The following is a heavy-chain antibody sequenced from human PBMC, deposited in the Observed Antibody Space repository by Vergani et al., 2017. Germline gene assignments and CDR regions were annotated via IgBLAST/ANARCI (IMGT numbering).Heavy chain of an antibody. Sequence: EVQLLESGGGLVQPGGSLRLSCAASGFTFSSYAMSWVRQAPGKGLVWVSAISGSGGSTYYADSGKGRFTISRDNSKNTLYLQMNSLKAEDTAVYYCAKPTAGCSGGSCPSDYWGQGTLVTVSS. D-gene: IGHD2-15*01. V-gene: IGHV3-23*01. J-gene: IGHJ4*02. CDR2: ISGSGGST. CDR1: GFTFSSYA. CDR3: AKPTAGCSGGSCPSDY.